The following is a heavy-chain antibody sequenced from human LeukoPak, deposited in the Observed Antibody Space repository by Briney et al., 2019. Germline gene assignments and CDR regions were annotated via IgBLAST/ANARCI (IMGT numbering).Heavy chain of an antibody. Sequence: GGSLRLSCVASGFTFSNYWMHWVRQAPGKGLEWVAAISYDGSNKNYADSVKGRFTISRDNSKNTLYLQMNSLRAEDTAVYYCARGVRIAVAGYIDYWGQGTLVTVSS. CDR1: GFTFSNYW. J-gene: IGHJ4*02. CDR3: ARGVRIAVAGYIDY. V-gene: IGHV3-30*03. CDR2: ISYDGSNK. D-gene: IGHD6-19*01.